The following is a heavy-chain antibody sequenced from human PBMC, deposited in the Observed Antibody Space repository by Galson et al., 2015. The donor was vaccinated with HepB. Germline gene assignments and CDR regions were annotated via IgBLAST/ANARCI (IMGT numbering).Heavy chain of an antibody. CDR1: GFTFTSSA. CDR2: IVVGSGNT. D-gene: IGHD6-19*01. J-gene: IGHJ3*02. V-gene: IGHV1-58*01. CDR3: AAIPIAVYIGAFDI. Sequence: SVKVSCKASGFTFTSSAVQWVRQARGQRLEWIGWIVVGSGNTNYAQKFQERVTITRDMSTSTAYMELSSLRSEDTAVYYCAAIPIAVYIGAFDIWGQGTMVTVSS.